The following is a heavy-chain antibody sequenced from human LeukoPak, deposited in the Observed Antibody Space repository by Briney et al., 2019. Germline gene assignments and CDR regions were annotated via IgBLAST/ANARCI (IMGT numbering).Heavy chain of an antibody. CDR3: ARHAYCTNGVCSSFDY. CDR2: IYTSGST. D-gene: IGHD2-8*01. CDR1: GGSISSYY. V-gene: IGHV4-4*07. Sequence: SETLSLTCTVSGGSISSYYWSWIRQPAGKGLEWIGRIYTSGSTNYNPSLKSRVTMSVDTSKNQFSLKLSSVTAADTAVYYCARHAYCTNGVCSSFDYWGQGTLVTVSS. J-gene: IGHJ4*02.